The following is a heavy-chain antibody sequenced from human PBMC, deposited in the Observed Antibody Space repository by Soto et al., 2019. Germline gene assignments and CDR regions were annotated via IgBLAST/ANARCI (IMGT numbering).Heavy chain of an antibody. CDR1: GYTFTGYY. J-gene: IGHJ4*02. D-gene: IGHD1-1*01. CDR2: INPNSGGT. CDR3: ARRAETNGWNGFGADKYYFDF. V-gene: IGHV1-2*02. Sequence: ASVKVSCKASGYTFTGYYMHWVRQAPGQGLEWMGWINPNSGGTNYAQKFQGRVTMTRDTSISTAYMELSSLRSEDTAVYYCARRAETNGWNGFGADKYYFDFWGQGTLVTVPS.